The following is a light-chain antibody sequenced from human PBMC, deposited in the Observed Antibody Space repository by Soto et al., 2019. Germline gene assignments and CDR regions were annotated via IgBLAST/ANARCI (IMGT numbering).Light chain of an antibody. J-gene: IGLJ1*01. CDR2: DVT. CDR3: SSYTSISTYV. V-gene: IGLV2-14*01. Sequence: QSVRTHPASVSWSPGQSITISCTGTSSDVGGYNFVSWYQQHPDKAPKLMIYDVTNRPSGVSNRFSGSKSGNTASLTISGLQAEDEADYYCSSYTSISTYVFGTGTKVTVL. CDR1: SSDVGGYNF.